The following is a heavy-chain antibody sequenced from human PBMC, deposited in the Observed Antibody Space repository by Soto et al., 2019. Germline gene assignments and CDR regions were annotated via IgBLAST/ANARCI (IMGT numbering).Heavy chain of an antibody. CDR2: INPNSGGT. J-gene: IGHJ5*02. D-gene: IGHD6-19*01. V-gene: IGHV1-2*02. Sequence: VXSXKVSCKATGYTXSGYYRHLVRQAPGQGLEWMGWINPNSGGTNYAQKFQGMVTMTRDTSISTAYMELSRLRSDDTAVYYCARTAVAAKGGWFDPWGQGTLGTVS. CDR1: GYTXSGYY. CDR3: ARTAVAAKGGWFDP.